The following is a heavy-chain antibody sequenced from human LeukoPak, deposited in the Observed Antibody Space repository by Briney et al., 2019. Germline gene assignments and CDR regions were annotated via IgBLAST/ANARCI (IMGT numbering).Heavy chain of an antibody. V-gene: IGHV4-34*01. Sequence: SETLSLTCAVYGGSFSGYYWSWIRQPPGKGLEWIGEINHSGSTNYHPPFKRRVTISVDTSKNQFSVRLSSVTAADTAVYYCARGHYGGSWGFDDWGQGTLVTVSS. D-gene: IGHD4-17*01. J-gene: IGHJ4*01. CDR3: ARGHYGGSWGFDD. CDR2: INHSGST. CDR1: GGSFSGYY.